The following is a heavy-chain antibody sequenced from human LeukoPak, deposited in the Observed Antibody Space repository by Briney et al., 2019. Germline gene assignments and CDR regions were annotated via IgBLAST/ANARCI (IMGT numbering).Heavy chain of an antibody. CDR3: AKDAYYDFWSGLNWFDP. V-gene: IGHV3-23*01. CDR1: GFTFRNFA. J-gene: IGHJ5*02. Sequence: PGGSLRLSCAASGFTFRNFAMSWVRQAPGKGLEWVSAISASGGSTYYADSVKGRFTISRDNSKNTLYLQMSSLRADDTAVYYCAKDAYYDFWSGLNWFDPWGQGTLATVSS. D-gene: IGHD3-3*01. CDR2: ISASGGST.